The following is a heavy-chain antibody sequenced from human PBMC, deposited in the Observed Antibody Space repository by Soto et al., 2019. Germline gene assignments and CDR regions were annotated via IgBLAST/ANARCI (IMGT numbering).Heavy chain of an antibody. Sequence: EVQLVESGGGLVKPGGSLRLSCAASGFTFSSYSMNWVRQAPGKGLEWVSSISSSSSYIYYADSVKGRFTISRDNAKNSLSLQMNSLRAGDTAVYYCARGGGLFDYWGQGTLVTVSS. CDR3: ARGGGLFDY. CDR2: ISSSSSYI. D-gene: IGHD1-26*01. CDR1: GFTFSSYS. J-gene: IGHJ4*02. V-gene: IGHV3-21*01.